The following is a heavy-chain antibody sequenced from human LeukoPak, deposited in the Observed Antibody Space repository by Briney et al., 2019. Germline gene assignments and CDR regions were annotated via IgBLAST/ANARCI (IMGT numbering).Heavy chain of an antibody. CDR2: ISSSSSTI. CDR3: ARRGLDYYYGMDV. CDR1: GFTFSSYA. Sequence: GGSLRLSCAASGFTFSSYAMSWVRQAPGKGLGWVSYISSSSSTIYYADSVKGRFTISRDNAKNSLYLQMNSLRAEDTAVYYCARRGLDYYYGMDVWGQGTTVTASS. J-gene: IGHJ6*02. V-gene: IGHV3-48*01.